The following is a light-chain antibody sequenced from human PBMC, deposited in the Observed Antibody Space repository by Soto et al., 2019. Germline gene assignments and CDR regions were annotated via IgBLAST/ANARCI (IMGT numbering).Light chain of an antibody. CDR2: DAS. Sequence: EIVLTQSPATLSLSPGERATLSCRASQSVSSYLAWYQQQPGQAPRLLIYDASNRATGILARFSGSGSGTDFSLTISSLEPEDFAVYYCQQRSNWPPFTFGPGTKVDIK. CDR1: QSVSSY. CDR3: QQRSNWPPFT. V-gene: IGKV3-11*01. J-gene: IGKJ3*01.